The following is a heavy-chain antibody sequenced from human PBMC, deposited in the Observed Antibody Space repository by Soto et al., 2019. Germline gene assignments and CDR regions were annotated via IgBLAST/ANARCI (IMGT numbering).Heavy chain of an antibody. V-gene: IGHV3-33*01. Sequence: AGGSLRLSCASSGFTFSSYGMHWVRQAPGKGLEWVAVIWYDGSNKYYADSVKGRFTISRDNSKNTLYLQMNSLRAEDTAVYYCARDQGAYYYYGMDVWGQGTTVTVSS. CDR1: GFTFSSYG. CDR3: ARDQGAYYYYGMDV. J-gene: IGHJ6*02. CDR2: IWYDGSNK.